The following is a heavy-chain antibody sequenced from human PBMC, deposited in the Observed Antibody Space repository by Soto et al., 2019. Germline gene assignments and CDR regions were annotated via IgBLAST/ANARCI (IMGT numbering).Heavy chain of an antibody. Sequence: GGSLRLSCAASGFTFSSYSMKWVRQAPGKGLEWVSSISSSSSYIYYADSVKGRFTISRDNAKNSLYLQMNSLRAEDTAVYYCARDSLGDFDYWGQGTLVTVSS. D-gene: IGHD3-16*01. CDR3: ARDSLGDFDY. J-gene: IGHJ4*02. V-gene: IGHV3-21*01. CDR2: ISSSSSYI. CDR1: GFTFSSYS.